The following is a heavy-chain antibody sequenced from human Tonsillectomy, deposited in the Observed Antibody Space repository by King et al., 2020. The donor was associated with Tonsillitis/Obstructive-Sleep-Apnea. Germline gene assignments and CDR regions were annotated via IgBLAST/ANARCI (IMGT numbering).Heavy chain of an antibody. Sequence: VQLQQWGAGLLKPSETLSLTCAVYGGSFSGYYWSWIRQPPGKGLEWIGEINHSGSTNYNPSLKSRVTISVDTSKNQFSLKLSSVTAADTAVYYCARVKRWLHPHENFDYWGQGTLVTVSS. CDR1: GGSFSGYY. CDR3: ARVKRWLHPHENFDY. V-gene: IGHV4-34*01. D-gene: IGHD5-24*01. J-gene: IGHJ4*02. CDR2: INHSGST.